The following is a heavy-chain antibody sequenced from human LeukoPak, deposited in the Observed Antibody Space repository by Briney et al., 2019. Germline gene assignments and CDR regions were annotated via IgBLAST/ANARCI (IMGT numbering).Heavy chain of an antibody. CDR3: ARNYGSGSYFPY. CDR2: ISSSSSYI. D-gene: IGHD3-10*01. V-gene: IGHV3-21*01. CDR1: GFTFSSYI. Sequence: PGGSLRLSCAASGFTFSSYIMNWVRQAPGKGLEWVSSISSSSSYIYYADSVKGRFTISRDNAKNSLYLQMNSLRAEDTAVYYCARNYGSGSYFPYWGQGTLVTVSS. J-gene: IGHJ4*02.